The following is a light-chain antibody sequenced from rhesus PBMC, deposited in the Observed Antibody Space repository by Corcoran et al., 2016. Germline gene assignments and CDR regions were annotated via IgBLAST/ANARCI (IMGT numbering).Light chain of an antibody. J-gene: IGKJ3*01. CDR3: QQYDDLPFT. CDR1: QGIRSW. V-gene: IGKV1-19*01. CDR2: HAS. Sequence: DIQMTQSPSSLSASVGDKVTITCHASQGIRSWLAWYQQKPGKAPKPLIYHASSLQSGVPSRFSGSGSGTDYTLTISSLQPEDFATYYCQQYDDLPFTFGPGTKLDIK.